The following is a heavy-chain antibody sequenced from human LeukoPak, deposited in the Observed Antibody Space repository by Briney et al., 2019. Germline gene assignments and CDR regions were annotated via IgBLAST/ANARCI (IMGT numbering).Heavy chain of an antibody. CDR2: INHSGST. J-gene: IGHJ3*02. D-gene: IGHD5-18*01. CDR1: GGSFSGYY. V-gene: IGHV4-34*01. Sequence: SETLSLXCAVYGGSFSGYYWSWIRQPPGKELEWIGEINHSGSTNYNPSLKSRVTISVDTSKNQFSLKLSSVTAADTAVYYCARVGYSYGHDAFDIWGQGTMVTVSS. CDR3: ARVGYSYGHDAFDI.